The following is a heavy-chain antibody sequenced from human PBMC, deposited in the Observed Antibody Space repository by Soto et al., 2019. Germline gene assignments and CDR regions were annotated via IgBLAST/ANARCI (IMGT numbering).Heavy chain of an antibody. D-gene: IGHD4-4*01. Sequence: PSETLPLTCAVSGGSISSGGYSWSWIRQPPGKGLEWIGYIYHSGSTYYNPSLKSRVTISVDRSKNQFSLKLSSVTAADTAVYYCARKVTTEFDYWGQGTLVTVSS. CDR3: ARKVTTEFDY. V-gene: IGHV4-30-2*01. J-gene: IGHJ4*02. CDR2: IYHSGST. CDR1: GGSISSGGYS.